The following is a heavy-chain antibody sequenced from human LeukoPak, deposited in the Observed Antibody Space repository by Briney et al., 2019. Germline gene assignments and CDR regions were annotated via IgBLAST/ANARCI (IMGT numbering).Heavy chain of an antibody. Sequence: GESLKISCKASGYSFTSYWIGWVRQMPGKGLEWMGIIYPGDSDTRYSPSFQGQVTISADKSISTAYLQWSSLKASDTAMYYCARLAYPDYYYYGIDVWGQGTTVTVSS. CDR2: IYPGDSDT. J-gene: IGHJ6*02. CDR1: GYSFTSYW. D-gene: IGHD2-2*02. V-gene: IGHV5-51*01. CDR3: ARLAYPDYYYYGIDV.